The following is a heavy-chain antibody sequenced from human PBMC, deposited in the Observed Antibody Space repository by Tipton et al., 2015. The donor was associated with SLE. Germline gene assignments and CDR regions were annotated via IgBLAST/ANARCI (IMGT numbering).Heavy chain of an antibody. D-gene: IGHD3-16*02. CDR3: VRDGFCRNGVCYRNWFDP. V-gene: IGHV4-59*12. CDR1: GGSISSYY. Sequence: TLSLTCTVSGGSISSYYWSWIRQSPGKGLEWIGYIYYSGDVYYNPSVKSRVTISIETSRNQFSLKLTSVTAADTAVYYCVRDGFCRNGVCYRNWFDPWGPGSPVTVSS. CDR2: IYYSGDV. J-gene: IGHJ5*02.